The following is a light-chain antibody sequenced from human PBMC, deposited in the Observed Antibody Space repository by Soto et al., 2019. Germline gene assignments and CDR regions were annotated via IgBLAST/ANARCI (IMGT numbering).Light chain of an antibody. Sequence: IQVTQSPSSLSASVGDRITITCRASQGMSTYLAWYQQKPGKAPTLLIYAAYTLQSGVPSRFSGGGSGTDFTLTISSLQPEDFATYYCHQLNRYPAFGGGNKVEIK. CDR2: AAY. CDR1: QGMSTY. J-gene: IGKJ4*01. CDR3: HQLNRYPA. V-gene: IGKV1-9*01.